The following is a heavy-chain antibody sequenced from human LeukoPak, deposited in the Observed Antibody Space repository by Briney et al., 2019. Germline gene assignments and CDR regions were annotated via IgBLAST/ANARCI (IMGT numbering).Heavy chain of an antibody. D-gene: IGHD6-13*01. CDR1: GFTFSDYF. CDR3: ASFTSSWHP. J-gene: IGHJ1*01. Sequence: GGSLRLSCAASGFTFSDYFMTWIRQAPGKGLEWVATFHSGGDTYYADSVKGRFTISRDDSQNMVYPQMNNLRVEDTALYYCASFTSSWHPWGQDTPVTVSS. V-gene: IGHV3-66*01. CDR2: FHSGGDT.